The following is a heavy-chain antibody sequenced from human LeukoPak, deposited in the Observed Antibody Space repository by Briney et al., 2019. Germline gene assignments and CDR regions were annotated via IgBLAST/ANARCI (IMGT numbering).Heavy chain of an antibody. CDR1: GFSFSYYG. J-gene: IGHJ6*03. CDR2: IRYDGSSK. Sequence: GGSLRLSCAASGFSFSYYGMHWVRQAPGKGLEWVAFIRYDGSSKYYGDSVRGRLTISRDNSKNTLYLQMNTLRAEDTAVYYCAKDSIEGSTLIYHYYYMDVWGKGTTVSVSS. CDR3: AKDSIEGSTLIYHYYYMDV. D-gene: IGHD3-3*02. V-gene: IGHV3-30*02.